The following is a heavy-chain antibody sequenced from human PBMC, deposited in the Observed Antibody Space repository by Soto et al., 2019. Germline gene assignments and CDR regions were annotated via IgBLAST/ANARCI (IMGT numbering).Heavy chain of an antibody. V-gene: IGHV3-49*03. J-gene: IGHJ6*03. D-gene: IGHD6-25*01. CDR2: ISSKAYGGTT. Sequence: GGSLRLSCTASGFTFGDYAMSWFRQAPGKGLEWVGFISSKAYGGTTEYAASVKGRFTISRDDSKSIAYLQMNSLKTEDTAVYYCTRDRGEDYYYYYMDVWGKGTTVTVSS. CDR3: TRDRGEDYYYYYMDV. CDR1: GFTFGDYA.